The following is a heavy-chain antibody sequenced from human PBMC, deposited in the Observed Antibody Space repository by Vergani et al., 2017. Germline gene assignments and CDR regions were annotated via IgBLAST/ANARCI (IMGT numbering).Heavy chain of an antibody. J-gene: IGHJ5*01. D-gene: IGHD3-9*01. CDR3: ARARCIETCYMSNWLDS. CDR2: IQYDGSNI. CDR1: GFSLSNYG. Sequence: QLQLVESGGGVVHPGGSLRLSCAASGFSLSNYGMHWVRQAPGKGLEWVAFIQYDGSNIYYTDSVKGRFTISRDNSKNTLYLQMNSLRVEDTGVYYCARARCIETCYMSNWLDSWGQGTLVTVSS. V-gene: IGHV3-30*02.